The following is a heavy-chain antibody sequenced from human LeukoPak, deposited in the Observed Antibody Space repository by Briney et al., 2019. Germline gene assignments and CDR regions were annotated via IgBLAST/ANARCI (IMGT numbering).Heavy chain of an antibody. CDR2: VSAYNGNT. CDR1: GYTFTSYG. Sequence: ASVKVSCKASGYTFTSYGISWVRQAPGQGLEWMGWVSAYNGNTNYAQKLQGRVTMTTDTSTSTAYMELRSLRSDDTAVYYCARDRVDVGATFRDYWGQGTLVTVSS. V-gene: IGHV1-18*01. CDR3: ARDRVDVGATFRDY. J-gene: IGHJ4*02. D-gene: IGHD1-26*01.